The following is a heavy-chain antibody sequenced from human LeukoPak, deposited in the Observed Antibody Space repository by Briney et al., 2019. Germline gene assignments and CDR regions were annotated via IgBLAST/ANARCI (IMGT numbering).Heavy chain of an antibody. CDR2: INAGNGNT. V-gene: IGHV1-3*01. CDR1: GYTFTSYA. D-gene: IGHD3-3*01. J-gene: IGHJ4*02. Sequence: ASVTVSFKASGYTFTSYAMHWVRQAPGQRLEWMGWINAGNGNTKYSQKFQGRVTITRDTSASTAYMELSSLRSEDTAVYYCARDRAWNYFDYWGQGTLVTVSS. CDR3: ARDRAWNYFDY.